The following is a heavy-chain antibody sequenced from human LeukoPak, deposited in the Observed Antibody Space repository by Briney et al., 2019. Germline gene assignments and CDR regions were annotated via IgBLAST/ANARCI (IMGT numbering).Heavy chain of an antibody. Sequence: GGSLRPSCAASGFTFSSYSMNWVRQAPGKGLEWVSYISSSSRSTIYYADSVKGRFTISRDNAKSSLYLQMNSLRAEDTAIYYCARGGSDVTVGYWGQGTLVTVSS. J-gene: IGHJ4*02. D-gene: IGHD1-26*01. CDR3: ARGGSDVTVGY. CDR2: ISSSSRSTI. V-gene: IGHV3-48*01. CDR1: GFTFSSYS.